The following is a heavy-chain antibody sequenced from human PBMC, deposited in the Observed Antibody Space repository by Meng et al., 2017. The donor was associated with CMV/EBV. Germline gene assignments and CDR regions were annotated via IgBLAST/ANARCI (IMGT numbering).Heavy chain of an antibody. CDR2: ISWNSGSI. CDR3: ARFDGGYIGYHYYYYGMDV. Sequence: GGSLRLSCAASGFTFDDYAMHWVRQAPGKGLEWVSGISWNSGSIGYADSVKGRFTISRDNSKNTLYLQMNSLRAEDTAVYYCARFDGGYIGYHYYYYGMDVWGQGTTVTVSS. J-gene: IGHJ6*02. V-gene: IGHV3-9*01. CDR1: GFTFDDYA. D-gene: IGHD1-1*01.